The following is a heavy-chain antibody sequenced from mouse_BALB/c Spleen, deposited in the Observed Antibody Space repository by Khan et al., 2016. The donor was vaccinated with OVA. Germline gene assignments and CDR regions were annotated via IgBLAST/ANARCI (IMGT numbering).Heavy chain of an antibody. J-gene: IGHJ4*01. D-gene: IGHD1-2*01. CDR3: ARVITTATGDYFGMDY. CDR1: GFIFSSYG. Sequence: EVELVESGGDLVKPGGSLKLSCAASGFIFSSYGMSWVRQTPDKRLEWVATISSGGSYTYYPDSVKGRFTISRDNAKNTLYLQMSSLKSEDTAMEYCARVITTATGDYFGMDYWGRGTSVTISS. V-gene: IGHV5-6*01. CDR2: ISSGGSYT.